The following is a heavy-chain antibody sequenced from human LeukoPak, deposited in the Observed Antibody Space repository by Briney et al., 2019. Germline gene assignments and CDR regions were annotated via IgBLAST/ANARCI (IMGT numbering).Heavy chain of an antibody. Sequence: VGSLRLSRSASGFTFSTYAIYWVRQAPGKGLEYVSVISNNGGSIYYGDSVKGRFTVSRDNSIYTLYLQMSSLRAEDTAVYYCVKDRGSSGLTGIYDWGHGKLVTVSS. V-gene: IGHV3-64D*09. D-gene: IGHD6-19*01. CDR2: ISNNGGSI. J-gene: IGHJ4*01. CDR1: GFTFSTYA. CDR3: VKDRGSSGLTGIYD.